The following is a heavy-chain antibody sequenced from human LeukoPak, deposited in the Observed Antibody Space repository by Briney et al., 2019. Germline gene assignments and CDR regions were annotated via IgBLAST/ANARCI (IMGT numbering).Heavy chain of an antibody. D-gene: IGHD6-19*01. CDR3: ARSEAVAGTAFDI. CDR1: GFTFSSYS. Sequence: KAGGSLRLSCAASGFTFSSYSMNWVRQAPGKGLEWVSSISSSSSYIYYADSVKGRFTISRDNAKNSLYLQMNSLRAEDTAVYYCARSEAVAGTAFDIWGQGTMVTVSS. J-gene: IGHJ3*02. CDR2: ISSSSSYI. V-gene: IGHV3-21*01.